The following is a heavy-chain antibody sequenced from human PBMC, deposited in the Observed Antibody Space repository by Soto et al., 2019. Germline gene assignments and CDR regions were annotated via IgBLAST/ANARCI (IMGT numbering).Heavy chain of an antibody. J-gene: IGHJ4*02. V-gene: IGHV1-69*19. Sequence: QVQLVQSGAEMKKPGSSVKDSCQSSGGTFNTYAMNWVRQAPGQVPEWMGDISPMFGAANYAPQFQGRVTITADASTGTSDMQLISLTSEDTALYFCAREVQVHTPAFVYWGQGTVVTVSS. CDR3: AREVQVHTPAFVY. CDR1: GGTFNTYA. D-gene: IGHD2-21*01. CDR2: ISPMFGAA.